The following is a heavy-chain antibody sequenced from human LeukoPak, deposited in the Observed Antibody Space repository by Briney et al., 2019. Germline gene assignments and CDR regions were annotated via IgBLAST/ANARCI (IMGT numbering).Heavy chain of an antibody. CDR1: GGSISSGDYY. CDR2: IYYSGST. V-gene: IGHV4-30-4*08. J-gene: IGHJ4*02. D-gene: IGHD4-23*01. CDR3: ARVKRYGGNDPYYFDY. Sequence: SQTLSLTXTVSGGSISSGDYYCSWIRQPPGEGLEWIGYIYYSGSTYYNPSLKSRVTISVDTSKNQFSLKLSSVTAADTAVYYWARVKRYGGNDPYYFDYWGQGTLVTVSS.